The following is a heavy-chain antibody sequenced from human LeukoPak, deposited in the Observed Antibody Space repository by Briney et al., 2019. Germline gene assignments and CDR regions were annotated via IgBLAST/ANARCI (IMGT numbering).Heavy chain of an antibody. CDR2: INPSGGST. Sequence: ASVKVSCKASGYTFTSYYMHWVRQAPGQGLEWMGIINPSGGSTSYAQKFQGSVTMTRDTSTSTVYMELSSLRSEDTAVYYCARVPALDYGDPQGPFDYWGQGTLVTVSS. CDR1: GYTFTSYY. V-gene: IGHV1-46*01. CDR3: ARVPALDYGDPQGPFDY. D-gene: IGHD4-17*01. J-gene: IGHJ4*02.